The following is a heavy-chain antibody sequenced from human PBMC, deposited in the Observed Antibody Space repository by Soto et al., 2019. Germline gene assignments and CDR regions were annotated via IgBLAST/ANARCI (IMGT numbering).Heavy chain of an antibody. CDR2: INSDGSST. V-gene: IGHV3-74*01. J-gene: IGHJ3*02. CDR3: ARVEGIRDAFDI. CDR1: GFTFSSYW. D-gene: IGHD1-1*01. Sequence: GGSLRLSCAASGFTFSSYWMHWVRQAPGKGLVWVSRINSDGSSTSYADSVKGRFTISRDNAKNTLYLQMNSLRAEDTAVYYCARVEGIRDAFDIWGQGTMVTVSS.